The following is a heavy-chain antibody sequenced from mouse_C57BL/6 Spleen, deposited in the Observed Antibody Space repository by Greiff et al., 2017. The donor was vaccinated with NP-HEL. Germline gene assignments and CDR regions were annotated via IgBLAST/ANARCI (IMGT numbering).Heavy chain of an antibody. V-gene: IGHV7-3*01. CDR1: GFTFTDYY. J-gene: IGHJ4*01. D-gene: IGHD1-1*01. CDR2: IRNKANGYTT. Sequence: EVHLVESGGGLVQPGGSLSLSCAASGFTFTDYYMSWVRQPPGKALEWLGFIRNKANGYTTEYSASVKGRFTISRDNSQSILYLQMNALRAEDSATYYCARYYYSYAMDYWGQGTSVTVSS. CDR3: ARYYYSYAMDY.